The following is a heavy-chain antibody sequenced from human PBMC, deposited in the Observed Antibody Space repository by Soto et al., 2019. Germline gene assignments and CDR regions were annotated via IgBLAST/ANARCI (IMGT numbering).Heavy chain of an antibody. CDR1: GYTFISYG. CDR2: IATHNDNT. J-gene: IGHJ4*02. CDR3: ARVYSSGWKGLGY. V-gene: IGHV1-18*01. D-gene: IGHD6-19*01. Sequence: QLVQTGAEVKKPGSSVKVSCKAFGYTFISYGIGWVRQAPGQGLEWMGWIATHNDNTNYAQQFQCRVTFTTDTSTSTAYMELRSLTSDDTAIYYCARVYSSGWKGLGYWGQGTLVTVSS.